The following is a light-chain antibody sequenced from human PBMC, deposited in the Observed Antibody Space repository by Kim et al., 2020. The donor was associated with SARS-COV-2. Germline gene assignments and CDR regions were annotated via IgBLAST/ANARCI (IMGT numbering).Light chain of an antibody. CDR3: QQYHSHSYA. CDR2: KAS. Sequence: DIQMTQSPSTLSASVGDRVTITCRATESIGDWLAWYQQKPGKPPNLLIYKASNLESGVPSRFSGSGSGTEFTLTINSLQPEDFATYYCQQYHSHSYAVGHGTDLEI. V-gene: IGKV1-5*03. J-gene: IGKJ2*01. CDR1: ESIGDW.